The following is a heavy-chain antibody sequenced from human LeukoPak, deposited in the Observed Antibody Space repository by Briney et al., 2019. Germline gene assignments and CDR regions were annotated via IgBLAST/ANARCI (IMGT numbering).Heavy chain of an antibody. Sequence: SETLSLTCTVFGGSISSSSYYWGWIRQPPGKGLEWIGSIYYSGSTYYNPSLKSRVTISVDTSKNQFSLKLSSVTAADAAVYYCAREGIAARGAFDIWGQGTMVTVSS. V-gene: IGHV4-39*07. CDR1: GGSISSSSYY. D-gene: IGHD6-6*01. J-gene: IGHJ3*02. CDR3: AREGIAARGAFDI. CDR2: IYYSGST.